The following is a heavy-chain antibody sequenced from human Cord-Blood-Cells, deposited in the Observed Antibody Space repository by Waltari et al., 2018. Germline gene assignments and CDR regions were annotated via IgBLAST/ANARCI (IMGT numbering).Heavy chain of an antibody. CDR1: GFTVSSNY. J-gene: IGHJ3*02. CDR3: ARAGTENAFDI. Sequence: EVQLVETGGGLIQPGGSLRLSCAASGFTVSSNYMSWVRQAPGKGLVWVSVFYSGGNTYDGDSGKGRFTISRDNSKNTLYLQMNSLRAEDTAVYYCARAGTENAFDIWGQGTMVTVSS. CDR2: FYSGGNT. V-gene: IGHV3-53*02.